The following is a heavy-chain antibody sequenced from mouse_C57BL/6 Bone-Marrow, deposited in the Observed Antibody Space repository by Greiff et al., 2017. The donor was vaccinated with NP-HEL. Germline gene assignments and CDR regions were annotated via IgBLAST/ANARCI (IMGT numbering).Heavy chain of an antibody. J-gene: IGHJ1*03. CDR3: AIKGNHYYSRTRYFDV. Sequence: VQLQQPGAELVKPGASVKVSCKASGYTFTSYWMHWVKQRPGQGLEWIGRIHPSDSATNYNQKFKGKATLTVDKSSSTAYMQLSSLTSEDSAVYYGAIKGNHYYSRTRYFDVWGTGTTVTVSS. CDR1: GYTFTSYW. D-gene: IGHD1-1*01. CDR2: IHPSDSAT. V-gene: IGHV1-74*01.